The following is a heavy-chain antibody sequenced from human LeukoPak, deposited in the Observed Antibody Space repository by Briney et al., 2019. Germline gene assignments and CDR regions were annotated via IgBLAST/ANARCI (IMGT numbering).Heavy chain of an antibody. V-gene: IGHV3-53*01. J-gene: IGHJ4*02. CDR1: GFTVSSNY. Sequence: PGGSLRLSCAASGFTVSSNYVSWVRQAPGKGLEWVSVIYSGGSTYYADSVKGRFTISRDNSKNTLYLQMNSLRAEDTAVYYCARGPTYYYDSSGYTGFDYWGQGTLVTVSS. CDR2: IYSGGST. CDR3: ARGPTYYYDSSGYTGFDY. D-gene: IGHD3-22*01.